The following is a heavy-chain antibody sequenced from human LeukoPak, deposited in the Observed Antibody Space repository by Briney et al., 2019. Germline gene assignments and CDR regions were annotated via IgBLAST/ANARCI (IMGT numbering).Heavy chain of an antibody. J-gene: IGHJ4*02. CDR1: GGSISSGDYS. Sequence: PSETLSLTCTVSGGSISSGDYSWSWIRQPPAKGLEWIGYIYYSGSTYYNPSLKSRVTISVDTSKNQFSLKLSSVTAADTAVYYCARDPAPGRYYFDYWGQGTLVTVSS. V-gene: IGHV4-30-4*08. CDR3: ARDPAPGRYYFDY. D-gene: IGHD3-10*01. CDR2: IYYSGST.